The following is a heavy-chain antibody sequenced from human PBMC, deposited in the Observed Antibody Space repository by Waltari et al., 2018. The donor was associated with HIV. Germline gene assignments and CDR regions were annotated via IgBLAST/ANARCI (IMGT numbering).Heavy chain of an antibody. D-gene: IGHD2-15*01. V-gene: IGHV3-23*01. Sequence: EVQLLESGGGLVQPGGSLRLSCAASGFMFSSYTMSWVRQAPGKGLEWVSSLSGSGNNTYYADSVKGRFTISRDNSKNTLYLQMNRLRAEDAAIYYCAKDLLGCCSGGSCYDYWGQGTLVTVSS. J-gene: IGHJ4*02. CDR2: LSGSGNNT. CDR1: GFMFSSYT. CDR3: AKDLLGCCSGGSCYDY.